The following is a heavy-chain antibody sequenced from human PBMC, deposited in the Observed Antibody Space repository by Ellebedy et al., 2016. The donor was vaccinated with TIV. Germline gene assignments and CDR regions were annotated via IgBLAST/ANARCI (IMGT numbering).Heavy chain of an antibody. CDR3: ARESRYSAFDH. V-gene: IGHV4-61*08. J-gene: IGHJ4*02. CDR2: VFYTGST. CDR1: GDSVISGDYY. D-gene: IGHD5-12*01. Sequence: MPSETLSLTCSVSGDSVISGDYYRTWMRQPPGKTLEWIGYVFYTGSTNYNPSLNSRVTISLDSSKNQFSLRMTSVTAADAAIYYCARESRYSAFDHWGQGTLVTVSS.